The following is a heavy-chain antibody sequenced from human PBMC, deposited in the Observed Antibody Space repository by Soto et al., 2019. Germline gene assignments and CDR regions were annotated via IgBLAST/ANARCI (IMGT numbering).Heavy chain of an antibody. CDR1: GFTFSGSA. Sequence: GGSLRLSCSASGFTFSGSAMHWVRQASGKGLEWVGRIRSKANSYATAYAASVKGRFTISRDDSKNTAYLQMNSLKTEDTAVYHCTRPYYYDSSGYYPFDYWGQGTLVTVSS. CDR2: IRSKANSYAT. J-gene: IGHJ4*02. CDR3: TRPYYYDSSGYYPFDY. V-gene: IGHV3-73*01. D-gene: IGHD3-22*01.